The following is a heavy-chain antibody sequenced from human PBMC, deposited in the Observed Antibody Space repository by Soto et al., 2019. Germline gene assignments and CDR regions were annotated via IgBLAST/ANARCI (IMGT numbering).Heavy chain of an antibody. CDR2: MNPNSGNT. D-gene: IGHD2-15*01. Sequence: ASVKVSCKASGYTFTSYDINWVRQATGQGLEWMGWMNPNSGNTGYAQKFQGRVTMTRNTSISTAYMELSSLRSEDTAVYYCAREVVAATRLGYYYYGMDVWGQGTTVTVSS. CDR1: GYTFTSYD. J-gene: IGHJ6*02. CDR3: AREVVAATRLGYYYYGMDV. V-gene: IGHV1-8*01.